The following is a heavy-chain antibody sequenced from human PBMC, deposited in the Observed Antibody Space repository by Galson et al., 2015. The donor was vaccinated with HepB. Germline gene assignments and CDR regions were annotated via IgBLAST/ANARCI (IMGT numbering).Heavy chain of an antibody. CDR2: ISSSSSYI. D-gene: IGHD5-18*01. V-gene: IGHV3-21*01. CDR3: ARDGGGYSYGLIWY. Sequence: SLRLSCAASGFTFSSYSMNWVRQAPGKGLEWVSSISSSSSYIYYADSVKGRFTISRDNAKNSLYLQMNSLRAEDTAVYYCARDGGGYSYGLIWYWGQGTLVTVSS. CDR1: GFTFSSYS. J-gene: IGHJ4*02.